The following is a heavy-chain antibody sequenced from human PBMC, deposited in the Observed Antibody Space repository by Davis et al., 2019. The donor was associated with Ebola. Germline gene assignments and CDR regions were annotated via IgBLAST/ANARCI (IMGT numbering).Heavy chain of an antibody. V-gene: IGHV1-2*04. D-gene: IGHD6-19*01. J-gene: IGHJ4*02. CDR2: INPNSGGT. Sequence: ASVKVSCKASGYTFTGYYMHWVRQAPGQGLEWMGWINPNSGGTNYAQKFQGWVTMTRDTSISTAYMELSRLRSDDTDVYYCATGASGAVADKDYWGQGTLVTVSS. CDR1: GYTFTGYY. CDR3: ATGASGAVADKDY.